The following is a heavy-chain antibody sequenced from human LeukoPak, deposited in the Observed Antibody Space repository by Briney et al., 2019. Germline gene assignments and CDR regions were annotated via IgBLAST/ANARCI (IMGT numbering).Heavy chain of an antibody. V-gene: IGHV4-59*01. CDR1: GGSISSYY. J-gene: IGHJ4*02. Sequence: SETLSLTCSVSGGSISSYYWTWIRQPPGKGLEWIGNIYDSGNTNSNPSLKSRVTISVDTSKSQFSLRLNSVTAADTAVYYCARGRVAGFDYWGQGTLVTVSS. CDR2: IYDSGNT. D-gene: IGHD2-15*01. CDR3: ARGRVAGFDY.